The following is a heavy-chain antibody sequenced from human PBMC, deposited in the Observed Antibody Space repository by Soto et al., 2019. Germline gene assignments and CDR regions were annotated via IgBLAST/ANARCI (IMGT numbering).Heavy chain of an antibody. Sequence: GESLKISCKGSGYSFTSYWIGWVRQMPGKGLEWMGIIYPGDSDTRYSPSFQGQVTISADKSISTAYLQWSSLKASDTAMYYCAREGGYYYDSSGPFGYWGQGTPVTVSS. CDR1: GYSFTSYW. D-gene: IGHD3-22*01. CDR3: AREGGYYYDSSGPFGY. CDR2: IYPGDSDT. V-gene: IGHV5-51*01. J-gene: IGHJ4*02.